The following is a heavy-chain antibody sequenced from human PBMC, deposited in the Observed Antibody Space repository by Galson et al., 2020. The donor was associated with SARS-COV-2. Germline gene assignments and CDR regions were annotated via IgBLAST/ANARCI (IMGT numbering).Heavy chain of an antibody. J-gene: IGHJ5*02. V-gene: IGHV4-39*02. CDR3: AKSVVVVPATRVNWFDP. Sequence: SQTLSLTCTVSGGSISSSSYFWGWIRQPPGKGLEWIGSIYYSGTTYYNPSLRSRVTISVDTSKNHFSLKLSSVTAADTAVYYCAKSVVVVPATRVNWFDPWGQGTLVTVSS. CDR1: GGSISSSSYF. CDR2: IYYSGTT. D-gene: IGHD2-15*01.